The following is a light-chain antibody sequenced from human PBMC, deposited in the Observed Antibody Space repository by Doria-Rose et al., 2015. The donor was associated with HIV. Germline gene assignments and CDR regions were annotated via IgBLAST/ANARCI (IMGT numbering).Light chain of an antibody. V-gene: IGKV3-11*01. J-gene: IGKJ4*01. CDR2: DAS. Sequence: TQSPAILSMSPGERATLSCRASQSVSSYLAWYQQKPGQAPRLLMYDASNRATGIPARFNGSGSGTDFTLTISSLEPEDFAVYYCQQRSNWRLTGGGGRKGE. CDR1: QSVSSY. CDR3: QQRSNWRLT.